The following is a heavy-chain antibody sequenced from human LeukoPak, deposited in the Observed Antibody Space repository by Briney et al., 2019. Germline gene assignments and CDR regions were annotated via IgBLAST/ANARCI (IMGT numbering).Heavy chain of an antibody. CDR1: GFTFSSYG. D-gene: IGHD3-16*02. V-gene: IGHV3-33*08. CDR3: ARGIVHREGQVYFDY. CDR2: IWYDGSNK. Sequence: PGGSLRLSCAASGFTFSSYGMHWVRQAPGKGLEWVAVIWYDGSNKYYADSVKGRFTISRDNSKNTLYLQMNSLRAEDTAVYYCARGIVHREGQVYFDYWGQGTLVTVSS. J-gene: IGHJ4*02.